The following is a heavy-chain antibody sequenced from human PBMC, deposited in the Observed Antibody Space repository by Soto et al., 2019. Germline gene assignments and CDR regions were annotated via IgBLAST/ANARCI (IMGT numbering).Heavy chain of an antibody. CDR1: GYTFTSYA. CDR3: ASETRYWSGGSCYRNVNYMDV. Sequence: ASVKVSCKASGYTFTSYAMHWVRQAPGQRLEWMGWINAGNGNTRYSQKFQGRVTITRDTSASTAYMELSSLRSEDTAVYYCASETRYWSGGSCYRNVNYMDVWGKGTTVTVSS. J-gene: IGHJ6*03. V-gene: IGHV1-3*01. D-gene: IGHD2-15*01. CDR2: INAGNGNT.